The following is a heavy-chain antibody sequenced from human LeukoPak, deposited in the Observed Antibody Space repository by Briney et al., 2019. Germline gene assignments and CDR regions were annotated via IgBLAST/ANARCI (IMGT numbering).Heavy chain of an antibody. J-gene: IGHJ4*02. CDR2: INTNTGTP. V-gene: IGHV7-4-1*02. Sequence: ASVKVFCKASGYTFISYAMNWVRQAPGQGLEWLGWINTNTGTPTYAQGFTGRFVFSLDTSVSTAYLQISSLKAEDTAVYYCARDSEVYLFDYWGQGTLVTVSS. CDR3: ARDSEVYLFDY. D-gene: IGHD2-8*01. CDR1: GYTFISYA.